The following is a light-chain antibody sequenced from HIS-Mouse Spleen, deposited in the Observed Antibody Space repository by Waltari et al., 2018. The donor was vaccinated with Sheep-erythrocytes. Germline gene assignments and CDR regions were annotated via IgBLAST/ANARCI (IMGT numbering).Light chain of an antibody. V-gene: IGKV1-5*03. J-gene: IGKJ1*01. Sequence: DIQMTQSPSTLSASLGDRVTITCRASQSISNWLAWYQQKPGKAPKLLIYKASSLESGVPSRFSGSGSGTEFTLTISSLQPDDFATYYCQQYNSYSPNWTFGQGTKVEIK. CDR3: QQYNSYSPNWT. CDR2: KAS. CDR1: QSISNW.